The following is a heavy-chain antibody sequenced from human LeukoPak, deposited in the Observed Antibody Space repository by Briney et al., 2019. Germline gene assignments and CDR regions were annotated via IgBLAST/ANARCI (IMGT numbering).Heavy chain of an antibody. CDR2: IYYSGST. D-gene: IGHD3-10*01. J-gene: IGHJ6*02. V-gene: IGHV4-39*01. Sequence: SEPLSLTCTVSGGSISSSFYYWGWIRQPPGKGLEWLGSIYYSGSTYYNPSLKCRVTISVDTSKNQFSLKLSSVTAADTAVYYCARHTADYYYYGMDVWGQGTTVTVSS. CDR1: GGSISSSFYY. CDR3: ARHTADYYYYGMDV.